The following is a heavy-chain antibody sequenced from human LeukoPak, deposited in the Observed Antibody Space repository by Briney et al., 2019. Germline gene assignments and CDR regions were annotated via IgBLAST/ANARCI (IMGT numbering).Heavy chain of an antibody. D-gene: IGHD6-19*01. V-gene: IGHV3-13*01. Sequence: GGSLRLSCAASGFTFSSYDMHWDRQATGEGLEWVSAIGTAADTYYSGSVKGRFTISRDNAKDSSYLQMNNLKAEDTAVYYCARGSRAVRWYFDLWGRGTLVTVSS. CDR2: IGTAADT. CDR3: ARGSRAVRWYFDL. CDR1: GFTFSSYD. J-gene: IGHJ2*01.